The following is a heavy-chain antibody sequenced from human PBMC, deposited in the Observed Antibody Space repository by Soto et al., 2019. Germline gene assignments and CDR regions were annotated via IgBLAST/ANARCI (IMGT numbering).Heavy chain of an antibody. CDR3: ARGGTSNFWSGYYPDYYYYGMDV. CDR2: IWYDGSNK. V-gene: IGHV3-33*01. Sequence: QVQLVESGGGVVQPGRSLRLSCAASGFTFSSYGMHWVRQAPGKGLEWVAVIWYDGSNKYYADSVKGRFTISRDNSKNTLYLQMNSLRAEDTAVYYCARGGTSNFWSGYYPDYYYYGMDVWGQASKVTVSS. CDR1: GFTFSSYG. D-gene: IGHD3-3*01. J-gene: IGHJ6*02.